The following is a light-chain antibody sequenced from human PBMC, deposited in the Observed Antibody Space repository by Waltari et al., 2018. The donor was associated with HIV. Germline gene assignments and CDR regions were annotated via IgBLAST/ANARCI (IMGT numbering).Light chain of an antibody. CDR1: QDISNY. CDR2: DAS. J-gene: IGKJ2*03. Sequence: DIQMTQSPSSLSASVGDRVTITCLASQDISNYLNWYQQKPGKAPKLLIYDASNLETGVPSRFSGSRSGTDLTFTISSLQPEDIATYYCQQYDNLLYSFGQGTKLEIK. CDR3: QQYDNLLYS. V-gene: IGKV1-33*01.